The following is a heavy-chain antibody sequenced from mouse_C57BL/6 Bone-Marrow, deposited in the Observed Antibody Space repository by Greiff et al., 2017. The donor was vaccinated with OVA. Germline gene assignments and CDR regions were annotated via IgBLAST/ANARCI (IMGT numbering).Heavy chain of an antibody. V-gene: IGHV1-50*01. D-gene: IGHD2-12*01. CDR2: IDPSDSYT. Sequence: QVQLQQSGAELVKPGASVKLSCKASGYTFTSYWMQWVKQRPGQGLEWIGEIDPSDSYTNYNQKLKGKATLTVDTASSTAYMQLSSLTSEDSAVYYCALYPDYWGQGTSVTVSS. CDR1: GYTFTSYW. J-gene: IGHJ4*01. CDR3: ALYPDY.